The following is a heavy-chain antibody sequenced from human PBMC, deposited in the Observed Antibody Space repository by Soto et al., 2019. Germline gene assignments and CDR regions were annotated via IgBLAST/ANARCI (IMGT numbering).Heavy chain of an antibody. V-gene: IGHV4-30-2*01. CDR1: GGSISSGGYS. CDR3: ARAGGLGAVAADY. J-gene: IGHJ4*02. CDR2: IYHSGST. Sequence: QLQLQESGSGLVKPSQTLSLTCAVSGGSISSGGYSWSWIRQPPGKGLEWIGYIYHSGSTYYNPSLKSRVTIAVDRSKNQFSLKLSSVTAADTAVYYCARAGGLGAVAADYWGQGTLVTVSS. D-gene: IGHD6-19*01.